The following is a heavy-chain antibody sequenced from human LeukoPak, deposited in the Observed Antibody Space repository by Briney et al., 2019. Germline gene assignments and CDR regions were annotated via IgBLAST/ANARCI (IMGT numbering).Heavy chain of an antibody. V-gene: IGHV4-34*01. CDR2: INHSGSI. D-gene: IGHD2-15*01. Sequence: PSETLSLTCAVYGGSFSGYYWSWIRQPPGKGLEWIGEINHSGSINYNPSLKSRVTISVDTSKNQFSLKLSSVTAADTAVYYCASLNVPESGYCSGGSCYYFDYWGQGTLVTVSS. CDR3: ASLNVPESGYCSGGSCYYFDY. CDR1: GGSFSGYY. J-gene: IGHJ4*02.